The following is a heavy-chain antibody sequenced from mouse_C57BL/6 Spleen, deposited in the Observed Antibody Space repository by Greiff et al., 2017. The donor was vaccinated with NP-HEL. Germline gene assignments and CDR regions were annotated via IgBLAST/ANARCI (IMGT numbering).Heavy chain of an antibody. CDR1: GYTFTDYE. D-gene: IGHD2-3*01. CDR3: TRWDGYYLYYFGY. CDR2: FDPETGGT. J-gene: IGHJ2*01. V-gene: IGHV1-15*01. Sequence: QVQLQQSGAELVRPGASVTLSCKASGYTFTDYEMHWVKQTPVHGLEWIGAFDPETGGTAYNQKFKGKAILTADNSSSTAYMELRSLASEDSAVYYCTRWDGYYLYYFGYWGPGTTLTDSS.